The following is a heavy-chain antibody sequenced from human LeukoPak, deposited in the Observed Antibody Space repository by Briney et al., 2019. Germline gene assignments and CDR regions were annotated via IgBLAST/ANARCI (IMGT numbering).Heavy chain of an antibody. J-gene: IGHJ5*02. V-gene: IGHV3-30*04. CDR2: ISYDGSNK. CDR1: GFTFSNYA. D-gene: IGHD3-22*01. CDR3: AKANDDSSGYYYNWFDP. Sequence: PGRSLRLSCAASGFTFSNYAMHWVRQAPGKGLEWVAVISYDGSNKYYADSVKGRFTISRDNSKNTLYLQMNSLRAEDTAVYYCAKANDDSSGYYYNWFDPWGQGTLVTVSS.